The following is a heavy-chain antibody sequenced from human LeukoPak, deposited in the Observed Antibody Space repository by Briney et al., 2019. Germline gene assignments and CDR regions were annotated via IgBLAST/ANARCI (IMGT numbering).Heavy chain of an antibody. Sequence: ASVKVSCKASGYTFTSYYMHWVRQAPGQGLEWMGIINPSGSSTSYAQKLQGRVTMTRDTSTSTVYMELSSLRSEDTAVYYCARDRAVFGSGSYVWFDHWGQGTLVTVSS. CDR2: INPSGSST. V-gene: IGHV1-46*01. J-gene: IGHJ5*02. CDR3: ARDRAVFGSGSYVWFDH. CDR1: GYTFTSYY. D-gene: IGHD3-10*01.